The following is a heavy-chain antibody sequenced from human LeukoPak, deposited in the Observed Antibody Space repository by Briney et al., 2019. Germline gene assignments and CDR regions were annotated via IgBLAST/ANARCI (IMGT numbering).Heavy chain of an antibody. J-gene: IGHJ4*02. CDR2: ISPDGSDK. CDR1: GFTFSTYW. D-gene: IGHD2-2*01. CDR3: ARGIVVVVGASDLCVY. Sequence: GGSLRLSCVASGFTFSTYWMNWVPQAPGEGLERVGTISPDGSDKNYMDSLKGRFTISRDNATTSLYLHINSPRADDTALYFSARGIVVVVGASDLCVYWGQGTLITVSS. V-gene: IGHV3-7*01.